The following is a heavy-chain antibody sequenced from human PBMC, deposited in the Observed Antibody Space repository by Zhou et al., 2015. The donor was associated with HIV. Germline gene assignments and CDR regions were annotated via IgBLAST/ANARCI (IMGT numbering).Heavy chain of an antibody. D-gene: IGHD2-21*02. CDR1: GFTFTSSA. V-gene: IGHV1-58*01. J-gene: IGHJ6*02. CDR2: IVVGSGNT. CDR3: AGCGGDCSAGYYGMDV. Sequence: QMQLVQSGPEVKKPGTSVKVSCKASGFTFTSSAVQWVRQARGQRLEWIGWIVVGSGNTNYAQKFQERVTITRDMSTSTAYMELSSLRSEDTAVYYCAGCGGDCSAGYYGMDVWGQGTTVTVS.